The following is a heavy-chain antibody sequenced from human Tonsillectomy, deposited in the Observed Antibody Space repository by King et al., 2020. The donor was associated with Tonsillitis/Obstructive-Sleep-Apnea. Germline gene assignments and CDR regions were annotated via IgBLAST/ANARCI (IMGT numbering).Heavy chain of an antibody. CDR3: ARRRSHDYGGKDDAFDI. J-gene: IGHJ3*02. CDR2: ISSSGNTI. V-gene: IGHV3-11*01. D-gene: IGHD4-23*01. CDR1: EFTFSDYY. Sequence: VQLVESGGGLVKPGGSLRLSCAASEFTFSDYYMSWIRQAPGKGLEWVSYISSSGNTIYYADSVKGRFTISRDNAKNSLCLQMNSLRAEDTAVYYCARRRSHDYGGKDDAFDIWGQGTMVIVSS.